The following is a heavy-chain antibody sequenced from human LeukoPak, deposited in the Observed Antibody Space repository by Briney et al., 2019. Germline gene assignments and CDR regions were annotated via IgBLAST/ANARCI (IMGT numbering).Heavy chain of an antibody. CDR3: ARDWFDSSGYWPYYYYYYMDV. D-gene: IGHD3-22*01. CDR1: GFTFSNYW. V-gene: IGHV3-7*01. CDR2: IKQDGGQT. J-gene: IGHJ6*03. Sequence: PGESLRLSCAASGFTFSNYWMSWVRQAPGKGLEWVANIKQDGGQTYYVDSLKGRFTVSRDNAKNSLYLQMNSLRAEDTAVYYCARDWFDSSGYWPYYYYYYMDVWGKGTTVTVSS.